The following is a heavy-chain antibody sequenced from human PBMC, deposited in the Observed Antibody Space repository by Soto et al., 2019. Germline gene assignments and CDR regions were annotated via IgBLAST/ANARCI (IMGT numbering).Heavy chain of an antibody. Sequence: GAAVKVSCKTSGYSFTNNLINWLRQAPGQGLEWMGWITTHTGHTMVAQKFQGRLTMTTDTSTATAFMELMSLRSDDTAMYFCARDIHMTTPHYFDSWGQGTPVTVSS. V-gene: IGHV1-18*01. D-gene: IGHD4-17*01. CDR1: GYSFTNNL. CDR3: ARDIHMTTPHYFDS. CDR2: ITTHTGHT. J-gene: IGHJ4*02.